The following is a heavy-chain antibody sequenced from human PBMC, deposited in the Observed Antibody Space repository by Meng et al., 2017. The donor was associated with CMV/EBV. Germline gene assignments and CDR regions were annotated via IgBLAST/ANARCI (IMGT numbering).Heavy chain of an antibody. CDR2: ISSSGSTI. J-gene: IGHJ4*02. V-gene: IGHV3-11*01. CDR1: GFTFSDYY. CDR3: ARDKGLYSGYSSSSEDY. D-gene: IGHD6-6*01. Sequence: GESLKISCAASGFTFSDYYMSWIRQAPGKGLEWVSYISSSGSTIYYAESVKGRFTISRDNAKNSLYLQMNSLRAEDTAVYYCARDKGLYSGYSSSSEDYWGQGTLVTVSS.